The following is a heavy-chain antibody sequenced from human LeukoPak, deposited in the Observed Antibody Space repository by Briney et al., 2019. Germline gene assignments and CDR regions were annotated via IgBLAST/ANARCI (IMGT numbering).Heavy chain of an antibody. CDR2: ISGSGGST. D-gene: IGHD3-3*01. Sequence: GGSLRLSCAATGFTFSSYAMSWVRQARGKGVEWVSAISGSGGSTNYADSVKGRFTISRDNSKNTLYLQMNSLRAEDTAVYYCASCGEYYDFWSGYYYDAFDIWGQGTMVTVSS. CDR3: ASCGEYYDFWSGYYYDAFDI. CDR1: GFTFSSYA. J-gene: IGHJ3*02. V-gene: IGHV3-23*01.